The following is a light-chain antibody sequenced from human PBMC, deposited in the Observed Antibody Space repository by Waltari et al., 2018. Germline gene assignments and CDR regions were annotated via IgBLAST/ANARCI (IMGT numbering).Light chain of an antibody. CDR2: LGS. V-gene: IGKV2-28*01. Sequence: DIVMTQSPLPLPVPPGERASISCRSSQSLLHSYGYNYLDWYLQKPGQSPQLLIYLGSNRASGVPDRFSGSGSGTDFTLKISRVEAEDVGIYYCMQALQTPRTFGQGTKVEIK. J-gene: IGKJ1*01. CDR3: MQALQTPRT. CDR1: QSLLHSYGYNY.